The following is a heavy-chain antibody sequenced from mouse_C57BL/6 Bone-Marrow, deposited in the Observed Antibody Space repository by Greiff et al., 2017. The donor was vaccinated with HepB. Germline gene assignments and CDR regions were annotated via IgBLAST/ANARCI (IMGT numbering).Heavy chain of an antibody. J-gene: IGHJ4*01. V-gene: IGHV1-81*01. CDR3: ARNYGSSGGMDY. CDR1: GYTFTSYG. D-gene: IGHD1-1*01. CDR2: IYPRSGNT. Sequence: QVQLQHSGAELARPGASVKLSCKASGYTFTSYGISWVKQRTGQGLEWIGEIYPRSGNTYYNEKFKGKATLTADKSSSTAYMELRSLTSEDSAVYFCARNYGSSGGMDYWGQGTSVTVSS.